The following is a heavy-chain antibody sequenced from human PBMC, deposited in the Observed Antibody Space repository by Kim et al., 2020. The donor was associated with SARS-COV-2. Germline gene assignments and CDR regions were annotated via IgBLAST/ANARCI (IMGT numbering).Heavy chain of an antibody. CDR2: ISYDGSTT. V-gene: IGHV3-30*03. Sequence: GGPLRLSCAASGFSFNRHLMHWVRQAPGKGLEWVALISYDGSTTRYTDSVKGRFTVSRDNSKNSVYLQMNSLRADDTAVYYCTRNVVGDGDIGPWGQGTLVTVSP. CDR3: TRNVVGDGDIGP. CDR1: GFSFNRHL. J-gene: IGHJ5*02. D-gene: IGHD2-21*01.